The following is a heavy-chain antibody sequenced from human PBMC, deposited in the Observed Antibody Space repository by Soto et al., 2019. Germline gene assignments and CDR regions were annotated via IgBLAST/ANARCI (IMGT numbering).Heavy chain of an antibody. CDR1: GFTFSSHT. CDR2: IYPDGNGK. CDR3: ARDDERWGDCDLGY. D-gene: IGHD2-21*01. Sequence: QVHLVESGGGVVQPGGSLRLSCVASGFTFSSHTMHWVRQAPGKGLEWVTFIYPDGNGKHYAESVKGRFTTSRDNSKNTMYLQMNSLRVEVTAVYYCARDDERWGDCDLGYWGQGVLVTVSS. J-gene: IGHJ4*02. V-gene: IGHV3-30-3*01.